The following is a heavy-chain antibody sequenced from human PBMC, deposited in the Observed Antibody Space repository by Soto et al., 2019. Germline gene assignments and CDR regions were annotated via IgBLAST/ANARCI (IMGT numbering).Heavy chain of an antibody. D-gene: IGHD4-17*01. CDR1: GGSRNTYY. J-gene: IGHJ6*02. Sequence: SETLSLTCNVSGGSRNTYYWTWIRKPPGKGLEWIGFVYYTGSTNYKPSLKTRVSTSVDTSKNQFSLKLNSLRVEDTAVYYCARDPAVTTDYGLDVWGQGTTVTVSS. CDR3: ARDPAVTTDYGLDV. CDR2: VYYTGST. V-gene: IGHV4-59*12.